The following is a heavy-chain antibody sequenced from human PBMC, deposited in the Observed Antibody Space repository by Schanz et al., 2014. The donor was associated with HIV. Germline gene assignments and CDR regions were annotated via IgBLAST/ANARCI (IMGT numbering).Heavy chain of an antibody. D-gene: IGHD3-16*01. V-gene: IGHV3-30*03. J-gene: IGHJ6*02. CDR3: ARVANWDYYGMDV. CDR1: GFTFDDYG. Sequence: VQLVESGGGLVQPGRSLRLSCAASGFTFDDYGMHWVRQGPGKGLEWVAFISYDGSNKYYADSVKGRFTISRDNSKNTLFLQMNSLRGEDTAVYYCARVANWDYYGMDVWGRGTTVTVSS. CDR2: ISYDGSNK.